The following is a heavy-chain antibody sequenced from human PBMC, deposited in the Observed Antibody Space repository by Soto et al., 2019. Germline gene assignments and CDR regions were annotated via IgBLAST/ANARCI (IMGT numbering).Heavy chain of an antibody. V-gene: IGHV4-34*01. CDR1: GGSFTGYY. CDR3: ARGQEGVVATH. CDR2: IKDGGNT. J-gene: IGHJ4*02. Sequence: QVQLQQWGAGLLKPSETLSLTCAVNGGSFTGYYWSWIRQPPGKGLEWIGEIKDGGNTNYSPSLRGRVTISAHTSKKQVSLKVNSVIAADTAVYYCARGQEGVVATHWDQGALVTVSS. D-gene: IGHD2-15*01.